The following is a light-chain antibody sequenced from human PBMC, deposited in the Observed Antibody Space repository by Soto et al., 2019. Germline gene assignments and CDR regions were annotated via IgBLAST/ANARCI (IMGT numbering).Light chain of an antibody. J-gene: IGKJ3*01. Sequence: EIVLTQSPGTLSLSPGERATLSCRASQSVSSTYLGWYQQKPGQAPRLLISGASNRATGIPDRFRGSGSGTDFTLAISRLAPEYFAVSYCQHFGTIPFSFGPGTKVDV. CDR3: QHFGTIPFS. CDR1: QSVSSTY. V-gene: IGKV3-20*01. CDR2: GAS.